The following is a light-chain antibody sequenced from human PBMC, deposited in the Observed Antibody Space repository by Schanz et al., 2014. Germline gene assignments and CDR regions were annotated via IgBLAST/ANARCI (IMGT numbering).Light chain of an antibody. CDR1: QSVSSN. CDR2: GAS. J-gene: IGKJ1*01. Sequence: EIVMTQSPATLSVSPGERATLSCRASQSVSSNLAWYHQKPGQAPRLLIYGASVRATGISARFSGSGSGTEFTLTISSLQSEDFAVYYCQQYNNWPLPPGTFGQGTKVEIK. CDR3: QQYNNWPLPPGT. V-gene: IGKV3-15*01.